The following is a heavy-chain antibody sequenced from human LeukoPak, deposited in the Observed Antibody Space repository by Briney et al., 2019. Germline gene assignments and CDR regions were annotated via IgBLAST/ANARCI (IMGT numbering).Heavy chain of an antibody. J-gene: IGHJ6*02. D-gene: IGHD1-14*01. CDR2: IKEDGSEK. Sequence: PGGSLRLSCAASGFSFSSYWLNWVRQAPGKGLEWVANIKEDGSEKYYVDSVKGRFTISRDNAKNSLYLQMNSLRAEDTAVYYCARRKQVNYYYYFMDVWGQGTTVTVSS. V-gene: IGHV3-7*01. CDR1: GFSFSSYW. CDR3: ARRKQVNYYYYFMDV.